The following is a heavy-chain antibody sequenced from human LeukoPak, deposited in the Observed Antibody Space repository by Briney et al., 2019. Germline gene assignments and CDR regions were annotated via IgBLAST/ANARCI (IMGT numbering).Heavy chain of an antibody. D-gene: IGHD4/OR15-4a*01. V-gene: IGHV3-21*01. CDR1: GFTFSSYS. Sequence: GGSLRLSCAASGFTFSSYSMNWVRQAPGKGLEWVSSISSSSSYIYYADSVKGRFTISRDNAKNSLYLQMNCLRAEDTAVYYCVRIPNSANFPNWFDPWGQGTLVTVSS. CDR2: ISSSSSYI. CDR3: VRIPNSANFPNWFDP. J-gene: IGHJ5*02.